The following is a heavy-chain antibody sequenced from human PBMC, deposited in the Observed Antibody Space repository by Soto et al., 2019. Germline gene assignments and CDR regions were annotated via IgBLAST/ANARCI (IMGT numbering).Heavy chain of an antibody. CDR1: GGSISSGGYS. V-gene: IGHV4-30-2*01. CDR3: ARASTTVTTLDY. CDR2: IYHSGST. D-gene: IGHD4-17*01. J-gene: IGHJ4*01. Sequence: QLQLQESGSGLVKPSQTLSLTCAVSGGSISSGGYSWSWIRQPPGKGLEWIGYIYHSGSTYYNPSLKSRIXXXVXXFKNQFSLKLSSVTAAYTAVYYCARASTTVTTLDYWGHGTLVTVSS.